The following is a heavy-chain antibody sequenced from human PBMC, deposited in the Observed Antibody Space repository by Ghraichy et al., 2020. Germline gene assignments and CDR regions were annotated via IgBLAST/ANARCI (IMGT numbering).Heavy chain of an antibody. V-gene: IGHV4-39*07. J-gene: IGHJ4*02. Sequence: SQTLSLTCTVSGGSISSSSYYWGWIRQPPGKGLEWIGSIYYSGSTYHNPSLKSRVTISVDTSKNQFSLKLSSVTAADTAVYYCAAYSSVWYYFDYWGQGTLVTFSP. CDR1: GGSISSSSYY. CDR3: AAYSSVWYYFDY. CDR2: IYYSGST. D-gene: IGHD6-19*01.